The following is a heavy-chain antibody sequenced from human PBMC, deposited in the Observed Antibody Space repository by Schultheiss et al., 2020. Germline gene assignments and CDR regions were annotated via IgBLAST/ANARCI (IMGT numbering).Heavy chain of an antibody. V-gene: IGHV3-30-3*01. CDR3: ARDSYFYYYMDV. J-gene: IGHJ6*03. CDR2: ISYDGSNK. Sequence: GGSLRLSCAASGFTFSSYAMHWVRQAPGKGLEWVAVISYDGSNKYYADSVKGRFTISRDNSKNTLYLQMNSLRAEDTAVYYCARDSYFYYYMDVWGKGTTVTVSS. CDR1: GFTFSSYA.